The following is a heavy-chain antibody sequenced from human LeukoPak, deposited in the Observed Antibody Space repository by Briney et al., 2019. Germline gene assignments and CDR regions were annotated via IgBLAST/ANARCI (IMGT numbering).Heavy chain of an antibody. CDR2: IYVTGT. D-gene: IGHD3-16*02. Sequence: SETLSLTCTVSGGSIGTYYWSWVRQSPGTGLEWIGYIYVTGTKYNPYLQSRVTISADRSRNQFFLKMTSVTAADTAVYYCARHIGGGIEDMDVWGRGTKVTVSS. CDR3: ARHIGGGIEDMDV. CDR1: GGSIGTYY. J-gene: IGHJ6*03. V-gene: IGHV4-59*08.